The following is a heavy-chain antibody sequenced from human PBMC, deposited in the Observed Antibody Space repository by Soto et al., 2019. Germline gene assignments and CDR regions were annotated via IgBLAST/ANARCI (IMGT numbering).Heavy chain of an antibody. J-gene: IGHJ4*02. CDR1: GGSITSYH. Sequence: SETLSLTCIVSGGSITSYHWSWIRQFPGKGLEWIAYTSYTGNTNYNPSLQSRVAISMDTSKNQLSLKLTSMTAADTAIYYCARGPSSFYYDSSAYQNLFDYWGQGALVTVSS. V-gene: IGHV4-59*01. D-gene: IGHD3-22*01. CDR3: ARGPSSFYYDSSAYQNLFDY. CDR2: TSYTGNT.